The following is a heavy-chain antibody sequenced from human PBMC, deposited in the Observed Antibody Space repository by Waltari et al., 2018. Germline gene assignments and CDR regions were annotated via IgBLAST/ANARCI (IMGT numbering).Heavy chain of an antibody. V-gene: IGHV3-74*01. CDR2: INSDGSST. J-gene: IGHJ3*02. D-gene: IGHD1-26*01. CDR1: GFTSSRYL. CDR3: ARSGSYIRSDDAFDI. Sequence: EVQLVESGGGLVQPGGSLRLSCAASGFTSSRYLMHWVRHAPGKGLVGGSRINSDGSSTSYADAVKGRFTISRDNAKNTLYLQMNSLRAEDTAVYYCARSGSYIRSDDAFDIWGQGTMVTVSS.